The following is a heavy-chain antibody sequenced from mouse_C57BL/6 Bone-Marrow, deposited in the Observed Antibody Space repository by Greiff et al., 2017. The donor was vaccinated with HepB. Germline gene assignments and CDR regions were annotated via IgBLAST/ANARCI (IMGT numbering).Heavy chain of an antibody. CDR3: ARWGTTVVAPYYFDY. V-gene: IGHV1-59*01. CDR1: GYTFTSYW. CDR2: IDPSDSYT. J-gene: IGHJ2*01. D-gene: IGHD1-1*01. Sequence: QVQLKQPGAELVRPGTSVKLSCKASGYTFTSYWMHWVKQRPGQGLEWIGVIDPSDSYTNYNQKFKGKATLTVDTSSSTAYMQLSSLTSEDSAVYYCARWGTTVVAPYYFDYWGQGTTLTVSS.